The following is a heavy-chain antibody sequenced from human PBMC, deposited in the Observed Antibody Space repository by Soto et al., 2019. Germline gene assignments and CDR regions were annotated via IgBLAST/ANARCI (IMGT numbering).Heavy chain of an antibody. J-gene: IGHJ4*02. CDR2: INRDGSST. CDR3: VRDHYSSGSYEVY. Sequence: EVRLVESGGRLVQPEGSLRLSCAASGFTFKDYWMYWVRQATGKGLVWVSRINRDGSSTTYADSVKGRFTISRDNAKNTLYLQMNSLRVEDTAVYYCVRDHYSSGSYEVYWGQGTLVTVSS. V-gene: IGHV3-74*01. D-gene: IGHD3-10*01. CDR1: GFTFKDYW.